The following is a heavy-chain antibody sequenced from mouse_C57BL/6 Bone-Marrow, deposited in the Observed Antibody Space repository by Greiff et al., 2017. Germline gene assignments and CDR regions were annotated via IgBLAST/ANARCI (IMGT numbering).Heavy chain of an antibody. CDR1: GYSFTGYY. D-gene: IGHD5-1*01. V-gene: IGHV1-42*01. Sequence: VQLQQSGPELVKPGASVKISCKASGYSFTGYYMNWVKQSPEKSLEWIGEINPSTGGTTYNQKFKAKATLTVDKSSSTAYMQLKSLTSEDSAVYYCARARYEYLYYSAMDYWGQGTSVTVSS. CDR3: ARARYEYLYYSAMDY. J-gene: IGHJ4*01. CDR2: INPSTGGT.